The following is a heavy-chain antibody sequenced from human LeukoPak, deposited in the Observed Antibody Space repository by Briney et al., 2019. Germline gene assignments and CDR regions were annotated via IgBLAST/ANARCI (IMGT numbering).Heavy chain of an antibody. CDR1: GFTFSTQG. J-gene: IGHJ4*02. CDR2: IWYDGNNK. Sequence: GGSLRLSCAASGFTFSTQGMHWVRQAPGKGLEWVALIWYDGNNKYYADSVKGRFTISRDNSKNTLYLQMNSLRVEDTAVYYCARDLRKGSYFDCWGQGTPVTVSS. V-gene: IGHV3-33*01. CDR3: ARDLRKGSYFDC. D-gene: IGHD3-10*01.